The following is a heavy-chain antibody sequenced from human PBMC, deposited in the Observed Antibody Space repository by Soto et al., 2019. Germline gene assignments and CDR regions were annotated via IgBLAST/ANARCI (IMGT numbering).Heavy chain of an antibody. J-gene: IGHJ4*02. CDR2: SSAYNGNT. V-gene: IGHV1-18*01. CDR3: ARDPASFAYAFCSGYYD. D-gene: IGHD3-3*01. CDR1: GYTFTSYG. Sequence: QVQLVQSGAEVKKPGASVKVSCKASGYTFTSYGISWVRQAPGQGLGWMGWSSAYNGNTNYAQKLQGRVTRTTDTSTSTAYMELRSLRSDDTAVYYCARDPASFAYAFCSGYYDWGQGTLVTVSS.